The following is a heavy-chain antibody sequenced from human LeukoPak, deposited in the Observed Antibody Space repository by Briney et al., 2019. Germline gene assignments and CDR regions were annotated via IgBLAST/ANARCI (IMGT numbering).Heavy chain of an antibody. Sequence: QPSETLSLTCAVYGGSFSGFYWSWLRQPPGKGLEWIGEINHSESTHYNPSFKSRVTILVDTSRNQFSLKLTSVTAADTAVYYCARGPDSGSHFAWFDPWGQGTLVTVSS. J-gene: IGHJ5*02. CDR1: GGSFSGFY. CDR3: ARGPDSGSHFAWFDP. V-gene: IGHV4-34*01. D-gene: IGHD3-10*01. CDR2: INHSEST.